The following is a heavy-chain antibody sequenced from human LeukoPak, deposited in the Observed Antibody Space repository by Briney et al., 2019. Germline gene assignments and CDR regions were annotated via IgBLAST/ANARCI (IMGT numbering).Heavy chain of an antibody. J-gene: IGHJ4*02. CDR2: IYTTGST. CDR1: GGSITNGGYY. CDR3: ARERLGGSYYRPVEY. V-gene: IGHV4-61*02. Sequence: SQTLSLTCTVSGGSITNGGYYWSWIRQPAGKGLEWIGRIYTTGSTNYNPSLKSRVTISLDTSKNQFSLKLSSVSAEDTALYYCARERLGGSYYRPVEYWGQGTLVTVSS. D-gene: IGHD1-26*01.